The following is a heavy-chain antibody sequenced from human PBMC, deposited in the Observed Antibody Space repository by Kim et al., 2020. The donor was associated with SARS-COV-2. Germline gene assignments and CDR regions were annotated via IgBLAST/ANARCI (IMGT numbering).Heavy chain of an antibody. V-gene: IGHV3-30*18. Sequence: GGSLRLSCAASGFTFSSYGMHWVRQAPGKGLEWVAVISYDGSNKYYADSVKGRFTISRDNSKNTLYLQMNSLRAEDTAVYYCAKCSSTSCYLEYWGQGTLVTVSS. D-gene: IGHD2-2*01. CDR1: GFTFSSYG. CDR2: ISYDGSNK. J-gene: IGHJ4*02. CDR3: AKCSSTSCYLEY.